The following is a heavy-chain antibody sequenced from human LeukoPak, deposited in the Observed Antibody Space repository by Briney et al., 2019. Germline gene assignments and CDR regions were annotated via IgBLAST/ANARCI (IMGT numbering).Heavy chain of an antibody. D-gene: IGHD2-2*01. J-gene: IGHJ5*02. CDR2: IYYSGST. Sequence: SETLSLTCTVSGGSISSGDYYWSWIRQPPGKGLEWIGYIYYSGSTNYNPSLKSRVTISVDTSKNQFSLKLSSVTAADTAVYYCARGRVVPAATARWFDPWGQGTLVTVSS. CDR3: ARGRVVPAATARWFDP. CDR1: GGSISSGDYY. V-gene: IGHV4-61*08.